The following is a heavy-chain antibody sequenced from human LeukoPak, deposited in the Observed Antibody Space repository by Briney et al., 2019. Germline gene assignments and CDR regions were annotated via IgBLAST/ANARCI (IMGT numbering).Heavy chain of an antibody. CDR1: GGSISSPTYY. D-gene: IGHD4-17*01. CDR3: AREPDYGEPTFDY. J-gene: IGHJ4*02. Sequence: SETLSLTCTVSGGSISSPTYYWSWIRQPPGKGLEWIGYIYYSGSTNYNPSLKSRVTISVDTSKNQFSLKLSSVTAADTAVYYCAREPDYGEPTFDYWGQGTLVTVSS. CDR2: IYYSGST. V-gene: IGHV4-61*01.